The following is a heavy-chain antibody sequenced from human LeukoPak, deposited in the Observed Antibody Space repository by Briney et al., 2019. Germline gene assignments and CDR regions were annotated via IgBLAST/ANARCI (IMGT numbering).Heavy chain of an antibody. J-gene: IGHJ4*02. CDR1: GGSISTYY. CDR3: ARYNGDYVFDY. D-gene: IGHD4-17*01. Sequence: SETLSLTCTVSGGSISTYYWSWIRQPPGKGLEWIGYILYSGSTKYNPSLKGRVTISLDTSKNQFSLKLSSVTAADTAVYFCARYNGDYVFDYWGQGTLVTVSS. CDR2: ILYSGST. V-gene: IGHV4-59*01.